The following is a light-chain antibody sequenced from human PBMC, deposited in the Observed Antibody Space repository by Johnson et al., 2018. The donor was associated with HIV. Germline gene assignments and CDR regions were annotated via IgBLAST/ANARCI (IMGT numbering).Light chain of an antibody. J-gene: IGLJ1*01. Sequence: QSVLTQPPSVSAAPGQKVTISCSGSSSNIGDNYVSWYKQLPGTAPKVLIYENNERPSGIPDRFSGSRSGTSATLGITGLQTGDEADYYCGTWDSSLGASYVFGTGTKVTVL. V-gene: IGLV1-51*02. CDR2: ENN. CDR3: GTWDSSLGASYV. CDR1: SSNIGDNY.